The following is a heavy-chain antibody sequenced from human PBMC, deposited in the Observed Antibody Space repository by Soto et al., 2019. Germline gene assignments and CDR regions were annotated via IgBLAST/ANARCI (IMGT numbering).Heavy chain of an antibody. V-gene: IGHV1-69*13. Sequence: SVKVSCKASGGTFSSYAISWVRQAPGQGLEWMGGIIPIFGTANYAQKFQGRVTITADESTSTAYMELSSLRSEDTAVYYCARNELAYCGGDCYSPPYYWGQGTLVTVSS. D-gene: IGHD2-21*02. J-gene: IGHJ4*02. CDR2: IIPIFGTA. CDR1: GGTFSSYA. CDR3: ARNELAYCGGDCYSPPYY.